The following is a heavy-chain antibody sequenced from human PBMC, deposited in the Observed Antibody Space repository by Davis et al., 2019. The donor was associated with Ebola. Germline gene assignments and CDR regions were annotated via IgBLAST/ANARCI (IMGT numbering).Heavy chain of an antibody. CDR1: GDSIDNYY. CDR3: ARDYLIRGYSYGYLPYDL. Sequence: MPSETLSLTCTVSGDSIDNYYWSWIRQPPGKGLEWIGDILYRGSTNYNPSLKGRLTISADTSKRQLSLELTSVTAADTAVYYCARDYLIRGYSYGYLPYDLWGRGTLVTVSS. J-gene: IGHJ2*01. CDR2: ILYRGST. V-gene: IGHV4-59*01. D-gene: IGHD5-18*01.